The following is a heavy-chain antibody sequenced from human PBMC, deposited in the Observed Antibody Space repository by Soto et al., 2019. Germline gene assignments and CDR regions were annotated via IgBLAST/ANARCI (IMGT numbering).Heavy chain of an antibody. J-gene: IGHJ3*02. V-gene: IGHV3-33*01. CDR1: GFTFRSCG. CDR2: IWYDGTSK. CDR3: ARDLGRPVGALKNDAFNI. D-gene: IGHD1-26*01. Sequence: QVQLVESGGGVVQPGRSLRLSCAASGFTFRSCGRHGVRQAPGKGLEWVAVIWYDGTSKYYADSVKGRFTISRDYSKNTLYLQMNSLRAEDTAVYYCARDLGRPVGALKNDAFNIWGQGTMVAVSS.